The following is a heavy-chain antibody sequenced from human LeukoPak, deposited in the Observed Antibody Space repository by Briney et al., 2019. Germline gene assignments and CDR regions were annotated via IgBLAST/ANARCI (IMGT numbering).Heavy chain of an antibody. CDR1: GFTFSSYA. V-gene: IGHV3-48*04. Sequence: GGSLRLSCAASGFTFSSYAMSWVRQAPGKGLEWVSYISSSGSTVYYADSVKGRFTISRDNAKNSLYLQMNSLRAEDTAVYYCARQVGSISGSYVSYYFDYWGQGTLVTVSS. J-gene: IGHJ4*02. CDR3: ARQVGSISGSYVSYYFDY. D-gene: IGHD1-26*01. CDR2: ISSSGSTV.